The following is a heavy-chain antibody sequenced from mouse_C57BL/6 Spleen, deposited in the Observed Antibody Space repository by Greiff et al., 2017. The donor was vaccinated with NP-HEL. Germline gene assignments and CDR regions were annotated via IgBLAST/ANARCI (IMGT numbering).Heavy chain of an antibody. D-gene: IGHD1-1*01. CDR3: TRELPYGSSYGFAY. Sequence: VQLQQSGAELVRPGASVTLSCKASGYTFTDYEMHWVKQTPVHGLEWIGAIDPETGGTAYNQKFKGKAILTADKSSSTAYMELRSLTSEDSAVYYCTRELPYGSSYGFAYWGQGTLVTVSA. CDR1: GYTFTDYE. V-gene: IGHV1-15*01. CDR2: IDPETGGT. J-gene: IGHJ3*01.